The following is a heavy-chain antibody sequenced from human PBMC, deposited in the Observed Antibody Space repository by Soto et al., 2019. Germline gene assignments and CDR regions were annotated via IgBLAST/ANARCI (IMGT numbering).Heavy chain of an antibody. CDR1: GFTFSSYS. D-gene: IGHD1-26*01. V-gene: IGHV3-21*01. CDR3: AGKVGATGLGY. CDR2: ISSSSSYI. Sequence: EVQLVESGGGLVKPGGSLRLSCAASGFTFSSYSMNWVRQAPGKGLEWVSSISSSSSYIYYADSVKGRFTISRDNAKNSLYLQMNSLRSEDTAVYYCAGKVGATGLGYWGQGTLVTVSS. J-gene: IGHJ4*02.